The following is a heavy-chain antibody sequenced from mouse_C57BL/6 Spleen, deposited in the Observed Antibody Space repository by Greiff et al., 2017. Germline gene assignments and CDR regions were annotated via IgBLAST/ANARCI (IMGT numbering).Heavy chain of an antibody. CDR2: IWRGGST. CDR3: AKKGGYYEGDARDY. J-gene: IGHJ4*01. Sequence: QVQLQQSGPGLVQPSQSLSITCTVSGFSLTSYGVHWVRQSPGKGLEWLGVIWRGGSTDYNAAFMSRLSITKDNSKSQVFFKMNSLQADDTAIYYCAKKGGYYEGDARDYWGQGTSVTVSS. CDR1: GFSLTSYG. D-gene: IGHD2-3*01. V-gene: IGHV2-5*01.